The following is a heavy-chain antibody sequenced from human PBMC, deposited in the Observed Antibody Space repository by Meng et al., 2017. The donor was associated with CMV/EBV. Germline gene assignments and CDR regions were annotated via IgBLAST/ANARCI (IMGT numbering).Heavy chain of an antibody. CDR3: AREFIVGSGFDY. Sequence: SETLSLTCPVSGGSISSYYWSWIRQPPGKGLEWIGYIYYSGSTNYNPSLKSRVTISVDTSKNQFSLKLISVTAADTAVYYCAREFIVGSGFDYWGQGTLVTVSS. D-gene: IGHD1-26*01. CDR2: IYYSGST. J-gene: IGHJ4*02. CDR1: GGSISSYY. V-gene: IGHV4-59*01.